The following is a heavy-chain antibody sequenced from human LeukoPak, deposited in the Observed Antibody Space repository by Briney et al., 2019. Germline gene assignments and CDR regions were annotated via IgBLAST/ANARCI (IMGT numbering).Heavy chain of an antibody. CDR2: IIPIFGTA. V-gene: IGHV1-69*05. CDR3: ARVAYDSSGPDFDY. Sequence: SVKVSCKASGGTFSSYAISWVRQAPGQGLEWMGRIIPIFGTANYAQKFQGRVTVTTDESTSTAYMELSSLRSEDTAVYYCARVAYDSSGPDFDYWGQGTLVTVSS. CDR1: GGTFSSYA. D-gene: IGHD3-22*01. J-gene: IGHJ4*02.